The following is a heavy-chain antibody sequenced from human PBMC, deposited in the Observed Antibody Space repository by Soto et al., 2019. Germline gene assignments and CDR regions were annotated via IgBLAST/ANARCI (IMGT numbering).Heavy chain of an antibody. D-gene: IGHD2-15*01. J-gene: IGHJ4*02. CDR3: ARDLGGWPDY. V-gene: IGHV1-3*01. CDR2: INACNGNT. CDR1: GYTFTSYG. Sequence: GASVKVSCKASGYTFTSYGISWVRQAPGQRLEWMGWINACNGNTKYSQKFQGRVTITRDTSASTAYMELSSLRSEDTAVYYCARDLGGWPDYWGQGTLVTVSS.